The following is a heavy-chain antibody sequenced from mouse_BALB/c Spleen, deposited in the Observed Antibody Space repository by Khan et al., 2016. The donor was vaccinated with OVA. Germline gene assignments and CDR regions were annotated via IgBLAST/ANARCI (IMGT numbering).Heavy chain of an antibody. J-gene: IGHJ4*01. V-gene: IGHV2-6-7*01. D-gene: IGHD2-4*01. CDR2: IWGDGST. Sequence: QMQLEESGPGLVAPSQSLSITCTVSGFSLTGYGVNWVRQPPGKGLEWLGMIWGDGSTDYNSALKSRLSISKDNSKSQVFLKMNSMQTDDTARYYCAGAIYYDYAYYYAMDYWGQGTSVTVSS. CDR3: AGAIYYDYAYYYAMDY. CDR1: GFSLTGYG.